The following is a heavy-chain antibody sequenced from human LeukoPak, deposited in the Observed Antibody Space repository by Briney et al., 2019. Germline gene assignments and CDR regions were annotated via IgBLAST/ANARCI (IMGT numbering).Heavy chain of an antibody. CDR3: ARGGSHGN. CDR1: GFTFSSYA. CDR2: ISGSGGST. D-gene: IGHD3-16*01. V-gene: IGHV3-23*01. J-gene: IGHJ4*02. Sequence: GGSLRLSYAASGFTFSSYAMSWVRQAPGKGLEWVSAISGSGGSTYYADSVKGRFSISRDNAKNSLYLQMNSLRAEDTAVYYCARGGSHGNWGQGTLVTVSS.